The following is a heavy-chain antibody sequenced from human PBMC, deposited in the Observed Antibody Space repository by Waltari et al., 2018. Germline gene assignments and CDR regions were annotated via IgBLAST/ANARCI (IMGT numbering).Heavy chain of an antibody. CDR3: ARDGPLQIQSWYSFDY. D-gene: IGHD5-18*01. V-gene: IGHV3-30*07. CDR2: ISYDGSDE. Sequence: QVQLVESGGGVVHPGRSLRLSCAASGFTFSYHAMPWVRQAPGKGLEWVAGISYDGSDEYYADSVRGRFTISRDDSKDTVNLQMNSLRPEDTAVYYCARDGPLQIQSWYSFDYWGQGTLVTVSS. CDR1: GFTFSYHA. J-gene: IGHJ4*02.